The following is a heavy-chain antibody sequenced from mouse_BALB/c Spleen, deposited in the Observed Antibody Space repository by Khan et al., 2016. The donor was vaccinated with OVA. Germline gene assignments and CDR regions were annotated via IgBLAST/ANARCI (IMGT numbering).Heavy chain of an antibody. J-gene: IGHJ4*01. CDR2: ISSSGTT. Sequence: EVNLEVSRPGLVTPSQSLSLTCTVTVYSITRGYAWNWIRQFPGNKLEWMGYISSSGTTNYNPLLKSRISITRDTSKNKSVLLLNTGTTEDKTAKYCGRDGSHYNYAMDYWGQGTSVTVSS. CDR3: GRDGSHYNYAMDY. V-gene: IGHV3-2*02. CDR1: VYSITRGYA. D-gene: IGHD2-3*01.